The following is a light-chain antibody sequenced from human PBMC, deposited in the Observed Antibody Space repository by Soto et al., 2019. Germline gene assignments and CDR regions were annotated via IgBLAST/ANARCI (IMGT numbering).Light chain of an antibody. CDR2: DVS. V-gene: IGLV2-14*01. CDR3: NSYRDSSTFV. Sequence: LTRPASGSGAHGESRPISRTKTSSDVGGYTYVSWYQQYPGKAPKLMIYDVSNRPSGVSHRFSGSKSGNTASLTISGLQAEDEADYYCNSYRDSSTFVFGSGTKVTVL. CDR1: SSDVGGYTY. J-gene: IGLJ1*01.